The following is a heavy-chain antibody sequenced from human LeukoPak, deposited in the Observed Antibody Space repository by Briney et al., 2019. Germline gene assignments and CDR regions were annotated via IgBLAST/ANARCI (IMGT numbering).Heavy chain of an antibody. CDR1: GGSISSYY. CDR2: IYYSGST. D-gene: IGHD2-21*02. J-gene: IGHJ4*02. CDR3: ARERYPLLSGYFDY. V-gene: IGHV4-59*01. Sequence: SETLSLTCTVSGGSISSYYWSWIRQPPGKGLEWIGYIYYSGSTNYNPSLKSRVTISVDTSKNQFSLKLSSVTAADTAVYYCARERYPLLSGYFDYWGQGTLVTVSS.